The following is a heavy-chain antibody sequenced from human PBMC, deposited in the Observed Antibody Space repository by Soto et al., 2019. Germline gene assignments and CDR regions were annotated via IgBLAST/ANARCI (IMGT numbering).Heavy chain of an antibody. CDR3: ASSGYQLLYPYYYYGMDV. D-gene: IGHD2-2*02. CDR1: GGTFSSYA. Sequence: QVQLVQSGAEVKKPGSSVKVSCKASGGTFSSYAISWVRQAPGQGLEWMGGLIPIFGTANYAQKFQGRVTITADESTSTAYMELSSLRSEDTAVYYCASSGYQLLYPYYYYGMDVWGQGTTVTVSS. V-gene: IGHV1-69*01. J-gene: IGHJ6*02. CDR2: LIPIFGTA.